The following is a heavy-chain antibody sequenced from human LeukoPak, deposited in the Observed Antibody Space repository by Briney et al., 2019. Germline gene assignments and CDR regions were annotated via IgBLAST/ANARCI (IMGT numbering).Heavy chain of an antibody. D-gene: IGHD6-13*01. CDR1: GGSFSGYY. CDR2: INHSGST. Sequence: PSETLSLTCAVYGGSFSGYYWSWIRQPPVKGLEWIGEINHSGSTNYNLSLKSRVTISVDTSKNQFSLKLSSVTAADTAVYYCARNIAAAGTPRLYTLRFFDYWGQGTLVTVSS. J-gene: IGHJ4*02. V-gene: IGHV4-34*01. CDR3: ARNIAAAGTPRLYTLRFFDY.